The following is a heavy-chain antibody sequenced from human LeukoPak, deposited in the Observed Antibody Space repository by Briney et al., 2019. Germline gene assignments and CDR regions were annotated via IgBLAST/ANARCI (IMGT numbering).Heavy chain of an antibody. J-gene: IGHJ4*02. CDR1: GFTVVNFA. D-gene: IGHD3-10*01. CDR2: TSFDGTKR. V-gene: IGHV3-30*04. CDR3: ARDGSYYGSGSLPY. Sequence: GGSLRLSCAASGFTVVNFALHWVRQAPGKGLEWVAVTSFDGTKRYYRDSVKGRFTLSRDNSENTLYLQMNNLRPEDTAVYYCARDGSYYGSGSLPYWGQGPLVTV.